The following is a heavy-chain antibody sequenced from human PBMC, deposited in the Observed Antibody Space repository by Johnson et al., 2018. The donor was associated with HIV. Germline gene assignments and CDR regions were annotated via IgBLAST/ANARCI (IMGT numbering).Heavy chain of an antibody. Sequence: VQLVESGGGVVQPGRSLRLSCAASGFTFSSYAMHWVRQAPGKGLEWVAVISYDGSNKYYADSVKGRFTISRDNSKNTLYLQMNSMRAEDTAVYYCARDRPGGRWADAFDIWGQGTMLTVSS. J-gene: IGHJ3*02. CDR1: GFTFSSYA. D-gene: IGHD3-16*01. CDR2: ISYDGSNK. CDR3: ARDRPGGRWADAFDI. V-gene: IGHV3-30-3*01.